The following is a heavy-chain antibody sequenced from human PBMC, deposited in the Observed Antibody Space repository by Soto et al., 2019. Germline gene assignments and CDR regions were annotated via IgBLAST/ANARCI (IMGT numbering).Heavy chain of an antibody. CDR3: ARRVYYVGSDYYRPLAFDI. J-gene: IGHJ3*02. CDR2: IYYSGST. Sequence: PSETLSLTCTVSGGSISSYYWSWIRQPPGKGLEWIGYIYYSGSTNYSPSLKSRVTISVDTSKGQFSLKLNSVTAADTAVYYCARRVYYVGSDYYRPLAFDIWGRGTMVTVSS. D-gene: IGHD3-22*01. V-gene: IGHV4-59*08. CDR1: GGSISSYY.